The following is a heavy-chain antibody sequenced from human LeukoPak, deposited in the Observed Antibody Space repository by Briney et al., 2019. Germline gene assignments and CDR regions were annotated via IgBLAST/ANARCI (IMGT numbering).Heavy chain of an antibody. CDR3: ARGGGLDV. CDR2: INHNGNVN. CDR1: GFGSGNNY. J-gene: IGHJ6*02. V-gene: IGHV3-7*03. Sequence: GGSLRLSCAASGFGSGNNYRNWARQAPGRGLEWVASINHNGNVNYYVDSVKGRFTISRDNAKNSLYLQMSNLRAEDTAVYFCARGGGLDVWGQGATVTVSS. D-gene: IGHD3-16*01.